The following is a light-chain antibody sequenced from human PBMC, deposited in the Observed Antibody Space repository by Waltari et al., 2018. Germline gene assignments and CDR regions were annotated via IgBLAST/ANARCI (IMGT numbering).Light chain of an antibody. CDR2: GAS. J-gene: IGKJ1*01. CDR1: QSIRSN. CDR3: QQYDNWLGT. Sequence: EIVMTQSPATLSVFPGERATLSCRASQSIRSNLAWYQHKPGQAPRLLIYGASTRATGNPARFSGRGSGTEFTLTISSLQSEDFAVYFCQQYDNWLGTFGQGTKVEIK. V-gene: IGKV3-15*01.